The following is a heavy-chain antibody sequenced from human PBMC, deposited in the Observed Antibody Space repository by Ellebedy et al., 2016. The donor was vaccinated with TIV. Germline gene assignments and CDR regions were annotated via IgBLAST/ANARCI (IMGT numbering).Heavy chain of an antibody. J-gene: IGHJ4*02. CDR2: IKQDGSEK. CDR1: GFTFSDYW. V-gene: IGHV3-7*01. CDR3: ATTPSGYDDY. D-gene: IGHD5-12*01. Sequence: GESLKISCAVSGFTFSDYWMSWVRQAPGKGLEWVANIKQDGSEKYYVDSVKGRFTISRDNAKNSLYLQMSSLRAEDTAVYYCATTPSGYDDYWGQGTRVTVSS.